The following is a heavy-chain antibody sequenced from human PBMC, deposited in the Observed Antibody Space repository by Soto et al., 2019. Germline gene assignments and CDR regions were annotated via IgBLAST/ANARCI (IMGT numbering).Heavy chain of an antibody. V-gene: IGHV4-34*01. CDR3: ARGKYYDFWSGYYTSYYYYMDV. D-gene: IGHD3-3*01. CDR1: GGSFSGYY. CDR2: INHSGST. J-gene: IGHJ6*03. Sequence: SETLSLTCAVYGGSFSGYYWSWIRQPPGKGLEWIGEINHSGSTNYNPSLKSRVTISVDTSKNQFSLKLSSVTAADTAVYYCARGKYYDFWSGYYTSYYYYMDVWGKGTTVTVSS.